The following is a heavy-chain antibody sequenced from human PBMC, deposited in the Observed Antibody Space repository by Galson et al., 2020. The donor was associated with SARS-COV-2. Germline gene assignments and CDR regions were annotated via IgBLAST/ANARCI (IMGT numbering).Heavy chain of an antibody. CDR2: ISSNGGST. CDR3: AREDPRGDV. J-gene: IGHJ6*02. V-gene: IGHV3-64*01. Sequence: GGSLRLPCAASGFTFSSYAMHWVRQAPGKGLEYVSAISSNGGSTYYANSVKGRFTISRDNSKNTLYLQMGSLRAEDMAVYYCAREDPRGDVWGQGTMVAVSS. D-gene: IGHD3-10*01. CDR1: GFTFSSYA.